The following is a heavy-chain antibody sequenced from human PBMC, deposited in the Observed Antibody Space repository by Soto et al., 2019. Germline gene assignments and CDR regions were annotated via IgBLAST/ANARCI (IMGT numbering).Heavy chain of an antibody. D-gene: IGHD6-13*01. CDR1: GGSISSGGYY. CDR3: ARSSWSSSSSEGWFDP. CDR2: IYYSGST. V-gene: IGHV4-31*03. Sequence: PSETLSLTCTVSGGSISSGGYYWSWIRQHPGKGLEWIGYIYYSGSTYYNPSLKSRVTISVDTSKNQFSLKLSSVTAADTAVYYCARSSWSSSSSEGWFDPWGQGTLVTVS. J-gene: IGHJ5*02.